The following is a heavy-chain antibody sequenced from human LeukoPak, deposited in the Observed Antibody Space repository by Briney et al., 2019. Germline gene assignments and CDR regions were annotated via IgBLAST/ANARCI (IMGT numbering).Heavy chain of an antibody. CDR2: VHPNTGNT. V-gene: IGHV1-8*01. Sequence: GSVKVSCKTSGYPFTTYEINWVRQAAGQGLEWMGWVHPNTGNTAYAQRFQGRVTMTRDTSISTAYMELSSLTSTDTAVYFCARGPRNDPWGQGTLVTVSS. J-gene: IGHJ5*02. D-gene: IGHD1-14*01. CDR3: ARGPRNDP. CDR1: GYPFTTYE.